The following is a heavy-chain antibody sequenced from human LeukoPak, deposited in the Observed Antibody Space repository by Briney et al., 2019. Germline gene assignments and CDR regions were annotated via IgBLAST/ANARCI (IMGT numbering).Heavy chain of an antibody. Sequence: GGSLRLSCAASGFTVSSNYMSWVRQAPGKGLEWVSVIYSGGSTYYADSVKGRFTISRDNSKNTLYLQMNSLRAEDTAVYYCARMRNYYGSGSYVYYYGMDVWGQGTTVTVSS. CDR1: GFTVSSNY. J-gene: IGHJ6*02. D-gene: IGHD3-10*01. V-gene: IGHV3-66*01. CDR2: IYSGGST. CDR3: ARMRNYYGSGSYVYYYGMDV.